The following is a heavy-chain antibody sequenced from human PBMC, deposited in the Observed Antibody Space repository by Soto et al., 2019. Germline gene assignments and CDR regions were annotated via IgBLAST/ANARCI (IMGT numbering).Heavy chain of an antibody. CDR2: ISAYNGNT. D-gene: IGHD3-10*01. CDR1: GYTFTSYG. CDR3: AFFYGSGSYSPFDY. V-gene: IGHV1-18*01. Sequence: QVQLVQSGAEVKKPGASVKVSCKASGYTFTSYGISWVRQAPGQGLARMGWISAYNGNTNYAQKLQGRVTMTSDTSTSTDYMELRSLRSDDTAGYYCAFFYGSGSYSPFDYWGQGTLVTVSS. J-gene: IGHJ4*02.